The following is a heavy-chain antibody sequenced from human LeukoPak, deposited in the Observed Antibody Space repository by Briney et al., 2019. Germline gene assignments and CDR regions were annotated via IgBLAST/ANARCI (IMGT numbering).Heavy chain of an antibody. CDR2: INSDGSTT. V-gene: IGHV3-74*01. J-gene: IGHJ4*02. CDR1: GFTFSSYW. CDR3: VSFGSGRPY. D-gene: IGHD3-10*01. Sequence: QAGGSLRLSCAASGFTFSSYWMHWVRQAPGKGLVWVSRINSDGSTTTYADSVKGRFTITRDNAKNTLYVQMSSLRTEDTAVYYCVSFGSGRPYWGQGTLVTVSS.